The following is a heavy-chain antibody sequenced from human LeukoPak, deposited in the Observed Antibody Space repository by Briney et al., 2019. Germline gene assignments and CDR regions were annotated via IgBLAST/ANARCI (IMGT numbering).Heavy chain of an antibody. D-gene: IGHD3-22*01. CDR2: IYYSGST. CDR3: ARESSSYDSRGYYYPLDY. Sequence: SETLSLTCTVSGGSISSYYWSWIRQPPGKGLEWIGYIYYSGSTNYNPSLKSRVTISVDTSKSLFSLKLSSVTAADTAVYYCARESSSYDSRGYYYPLDYWGQGTLVTVSS. J-gene: IGHJ4*02. V-gene: IGHV4-59*01. CDR1: GGSISSYY.